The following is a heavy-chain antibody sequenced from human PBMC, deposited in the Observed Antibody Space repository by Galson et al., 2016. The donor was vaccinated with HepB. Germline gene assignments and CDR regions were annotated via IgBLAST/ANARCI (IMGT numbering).Heavy chain of an antibody. D-gene: IGHD6-13*01. V-gene: IGHV3-21*01. J-gene: IGHJ3*02. CDR3: ARVREQQLLDAFDI. Sequence: SLRLSCAASGFTFSSYSMNWVRQAPGKGLEWVSSISSSSRYIYYADSVKGRFTISRDNVKKSLYLQMNSLRPEDTAVYYCARVREQQLLDAFDIWGQGTMVTVSS. CDR2: ISSSSRYI. CDR1: GFTFSSYS.